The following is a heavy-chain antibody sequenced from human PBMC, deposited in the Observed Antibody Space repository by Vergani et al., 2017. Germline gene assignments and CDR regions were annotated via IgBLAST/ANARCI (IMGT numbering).Heavy chain of an antibody. CDR2: INHSGST. V-gene: IGHV4-34*01. J-gene: IGHJ6*02. CDR1: GGSFSGYY. CDR3: ARGEGSPDNYYGMDV. Sequence: QVQLQQWGAGLLKPSETLSLTCAVYGGSFSGYYWSWIRQPPGKGLEWIGEINHSGSTNYNPSLKSRVTISVDTSKNQFSLKLSSVTAADTAVYYCARGEGSPDNYYGMDVWGQGTTVTVSS.